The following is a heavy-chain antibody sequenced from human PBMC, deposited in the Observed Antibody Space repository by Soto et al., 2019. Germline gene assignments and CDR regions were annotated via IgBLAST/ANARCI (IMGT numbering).Heavy chain of an antibody. Sequence: EVQLLESGGGLVQPGGSLRLSCADSGFTFSDYAMRWVRQAPGKGLEWVSTISGSGSNTYYADSVKGRFTISRDNSQNTLYLQMNSLRAEETALYYCAKERTGKVDYWGQGTLVTVSS. J-gene: IGHJ4*02. V-gene: IGHV3-23*01. CDR2: ISGSGSNT. CDR3: AKERTGKVDY. CDR1: GFTFSDYA.